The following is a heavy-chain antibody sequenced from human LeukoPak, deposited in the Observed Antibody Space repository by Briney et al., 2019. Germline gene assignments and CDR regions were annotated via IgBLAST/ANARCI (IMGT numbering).Heavy chain of an antibody. J-gene: IGHJ4*02. CDR3: ARTDSSSWYLVSDY. Sequence: GASVKVSCKASGYTFTSYGISWVRQAPGQGLEWMGWISAYNGNTNYAQKLQGRVTMTTDTSTSTAYMELRSLRSDDTAVYYCARTDSSSWYLVSDYWGQGTLVTVSS. CDR1: GYTFTSYG. V-gene: IGHV1-18*01. CDR2: ISAYNGNT. D-gene: IGHD6-13*01.